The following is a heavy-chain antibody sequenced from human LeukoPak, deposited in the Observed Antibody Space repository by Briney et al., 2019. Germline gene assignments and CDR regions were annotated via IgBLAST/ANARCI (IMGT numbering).Heavy chain of an antibody. J-gene: IGHJ3*02. CDR3: ATEIGGYSYGSDAFDI. D-gene: IGHD5-18*01. CDR2: FDPEDGET. Sequence: ASVKVSCKVSGYTLTELSMHWVRQAPGKGLEWMGGFDPEDGETIYAQKFQGRVTMTEDTSTDTAYMELSSLRSEDTAVYYCATEIGGYSYGSDAFDIWGQGQWSPSLQ. CDR1: GYTLTELS. V-gene: IGHV1-24*01.